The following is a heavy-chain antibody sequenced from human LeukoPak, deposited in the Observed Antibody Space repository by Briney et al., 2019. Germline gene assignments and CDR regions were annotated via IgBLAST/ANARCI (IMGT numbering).Heavy chain of an antibody. J-gene: IGHJ4*02. CDR3: ARDEDDISGYYFY. V-gene: IGHV3-30*03. D-gene: IGHD3-22*01. CDR2: ISYDGSNK. CDR1: GFTFSNYG. Sequence: GGSLRLSCAASGFTFSNYGMHWVRQAPGKGLEWVALISYDGSNKYHADSVKGRFTISRDNAKNTLYLQMNSLRDEDTAVYYCARDEDDISGYYFYWGQGTLVTVSS.